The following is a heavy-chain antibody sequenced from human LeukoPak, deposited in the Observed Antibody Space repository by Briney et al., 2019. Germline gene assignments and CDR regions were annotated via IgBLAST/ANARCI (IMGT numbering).Heavy chain of an antibody. CDR1: GFILSRYS. Sequence: GGSLRLSCEASGFILSRYSMNWVRQAPGKGLEWVSSVSTSSSYIYYADSVKGRFTISRDNSKNTLYLQMNSLRAEDTAVYYCARMVRGWNQYYFDYWGQGTLVTVSS. V-gene: IGHV3-21*01. J-gene: IGHJ4*02. CDR2: VSTSSSYI. D-gene: IGHD3-10*01. CDR3: ARMVRGWNQYYFDY.